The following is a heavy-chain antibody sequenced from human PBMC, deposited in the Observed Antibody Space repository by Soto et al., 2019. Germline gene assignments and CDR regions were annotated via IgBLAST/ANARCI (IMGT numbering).Heavy chain of an antibody. D-gene: IGHD3-3*01. CDR3: AREGTIFGGVSPFDY. CDR1: GFTFSSYA. CDR2: ISYDGSNK. V-gene: IGHV3-30-3*01. Sequence: QVQLVESGGGVVQPGRSLRLSCAASGFTFSSYAMHWVRQAPGKGLEWVAVISYDGSNKYYADSVKGRFTISRDNSKNTLYLQMNILRAEDTAVYYCAREGTIFGGVSPFDYWGQGTLVTVSS. J-gene: IGHJ4*02.